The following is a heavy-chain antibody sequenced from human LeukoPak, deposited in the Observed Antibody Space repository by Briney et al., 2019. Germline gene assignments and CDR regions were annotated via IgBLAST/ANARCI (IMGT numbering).Heavy chain of an antibody. V-gene: IGHV3-30*18. CDR1: GFTFSSYG. D-gene: IGHD2-2*01. CDR3: GKGYCSSASCSYYGLDV. Sequence: GRSLRLSCAASGFTFSSYGLHWVRQAPDKGLKWVALISNDGSNKDYADSVNGRFSISRDNSKNTLHLQMSSLRAEDTAVYYCGKGYCSSASCSYYGLDVWGQGTTVTVSS. CDR2: ISNDGSNK. J-gene: IGHJ6*02.